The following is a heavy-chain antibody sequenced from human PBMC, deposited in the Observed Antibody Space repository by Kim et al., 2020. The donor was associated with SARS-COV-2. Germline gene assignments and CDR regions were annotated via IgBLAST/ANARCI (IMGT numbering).Heavy chain of an antibody. Sequence: RSRVTISVDTSKNQFSLKLSSVTAADTAVYYCARGRIAARPYYYYGMDVWGQGTTVTVSS. CDR3: ARGRIAARPYYYYGMDV. D-gene: IGHD6-6*01. J-gene: IGHJ6*02. V-gene: IGHV4-34*01.